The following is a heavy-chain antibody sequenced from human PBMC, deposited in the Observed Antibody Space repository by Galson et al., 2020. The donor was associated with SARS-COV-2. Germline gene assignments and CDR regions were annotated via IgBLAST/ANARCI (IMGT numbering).Heavy chain of an antibody. CDR1: GFTFSSYG. CDR3: AKDDTIFGVINYYYGMDV. CDR2: ISYDGSNK. Sequence: TGGSLRLSCAASGFTFSSYGMHWVRQAPGKGLEWVAVISYDGSNKYYADSVKGRFTISRDNSKNTLYLQMNSLRAEDTAVYYCAKDDTIFGVINYYYGMDVWCRGTTVTVSS. J-gene: IGHJ6*02. V-gene: IGHV3-30*18. D-gene: IGHD3-3*01.